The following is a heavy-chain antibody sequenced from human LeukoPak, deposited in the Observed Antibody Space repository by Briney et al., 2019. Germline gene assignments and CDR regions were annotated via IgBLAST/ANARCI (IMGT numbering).Heavy chain of an antibody. J-gene: IGHJ5*02. CDR3: AREQTTVHWFDP. CDR2: IIPIFGTA. V-gene: IGHV1-69*01. Sequence: SVKVSCKASGGTFSSYAISWVRQAPGQGLEWMGGIIPIFGTANYAQKFQGRVTITADESTSTAYMELSSLRSEDTAVYYCAREQTTVHWFDPWGQGTLVTVSS. D-gene: IGHD4-11*01. CDR1: GGTFSSYA.